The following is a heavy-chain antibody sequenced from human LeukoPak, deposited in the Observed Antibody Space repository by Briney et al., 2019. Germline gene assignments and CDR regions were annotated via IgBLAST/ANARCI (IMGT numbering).Heavy chain of an antibody. CDR3: AREDAVSSDDAFDL. J-gene: IGHJ3*01. CDR1: GESFKDYY. CDR2: VYYTGST. Sequence: SETLSLTCAVYGESFKDYYWNWIRQPPGKGLEWIGSVYYTGSTYYNAPFKSRVTISIDTSKNQFSLSLSAVTAADTAMYYCAREDAVSSDDAFDLWGQGTMVTVS. V-gene: IGHV4-34*01. D-gene: IGHD6-19*01.